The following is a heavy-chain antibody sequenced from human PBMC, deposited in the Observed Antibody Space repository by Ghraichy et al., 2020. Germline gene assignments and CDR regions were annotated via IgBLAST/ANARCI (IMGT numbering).Heavy chain of an antibody. CDR2: IKQDGSEK. D-gene: IGHD1-26*01. CDR3: ARDVSGNLDY. Sequence: GGSLRLSCATSGFIFTTYWMAWVRQAPGKGLEWVANIKQDGSEKHYVDSVKGRSSISRDDAKNSLYLQMNSLRAEDTALYYCARDVSGNLDYWGQGTLVTVSS. V-gene: IGHV3-7*03. CDR1: GFIFTTYW. J-gene: IGHJ4*02.